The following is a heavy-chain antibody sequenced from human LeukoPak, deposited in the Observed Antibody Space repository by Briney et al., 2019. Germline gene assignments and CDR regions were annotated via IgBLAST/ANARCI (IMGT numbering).Heavy chain of an antibody. Sequence: PGGSLRLSCAGSGFSVSNYYMSWVRQAPGKGLEWVSGIFGSGGSTHYADSVKGRFTISRDNSKNTVYLQMNSLRAEDTAVYYCAKTTTGYSSGRFPGWPVDYWGQGTLVTVSS. CDR3: AKTTTGYSSGRFPGWPVDY. J-gene: IGHJ4*02. V-gene: IGHV3-23*01. D-gene: IGHD6-19*01. CDR2: IFGSGGST. CDR1: GFSVSNYY.